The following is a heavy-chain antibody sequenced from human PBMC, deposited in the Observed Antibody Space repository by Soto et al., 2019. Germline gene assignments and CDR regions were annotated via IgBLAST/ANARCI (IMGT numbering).Heavy chain of an antibody. CDR3: AHNPNYYRCDWFEP. J-gene: IGHJ5*02. D-gene: IGHD3-10*01. V-gene: IGHV2-5*02. CDR2: IYWDDDK. CDR1: GFSLTTRGVG. Sequence: QITLKESGPTLVKPTQTLTLTCTFSGFSLTTRGVGVGWIRQPPGKALECLALIYWDDDKPHSPSLQRRPSISKDTSKDQADLTITTIAPVDTAPYYSAHNPNYYRCDWFEPWGQGTQVSVS.